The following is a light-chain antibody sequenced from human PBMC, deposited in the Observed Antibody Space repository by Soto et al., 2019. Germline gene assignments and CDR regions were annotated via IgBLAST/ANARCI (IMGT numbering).Light chain of an antibody. CDR1: SSDVGGHNY. Sequence: QSALTQPPSASGSPGQSVTISCTGTSSDVGGHNYVSWYQQHPGKVPKLIIYDVSKRSSGVPDRFSASKSGNMASLTVSGLQAEDEAEYYCSSYGGSTNFVIFGGGTKLTVL. J-gene: IGLJ2*01. CDR3: SSYGGSTNFVI. V-gene: IGLV2-8*01. CDR2: DVS.